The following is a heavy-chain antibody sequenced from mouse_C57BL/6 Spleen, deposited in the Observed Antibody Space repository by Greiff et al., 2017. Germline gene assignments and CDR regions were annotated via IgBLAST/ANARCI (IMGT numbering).Heavy chain of an antibody. CDR3: ARGAYYDGSSYGYFDV. CDR1: GYTFTSYG. CDR2: IYPRSGNT. J-gene: IGHJ1*03. Sequence: VQLQQSGAELARPGASVKLSCKASGYTFTSYGISWVKQRTGQGLEWIGEIYPRSGNTYYNEKFKGKATLTADKSSRTAYIELRSLTSEDSAVYFRARGAYYDGSSYGYFDVWGTGTTVTVAS. V-gene: IGHV1-81*01. D-gene: IGHD1-1*01.